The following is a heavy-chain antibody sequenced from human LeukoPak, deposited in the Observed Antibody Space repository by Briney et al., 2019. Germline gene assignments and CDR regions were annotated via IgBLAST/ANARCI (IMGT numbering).Heavy chain of an antibody. Sequence: SETLSLTCNVSGGSISSRSYYWGWIRQPPGKGLEWIGTIYYSGSTYYNPSLKSRVTISVDTSKNQFSLKVSSVTDADTAVYYCTRLVHYYYYYMDVWGKGTTVTVSS. CDR1: GGSISSRSYY. CDR2: IYYSGST. V-gene: IGHV4-39*01. CDR3: TRLVHYYYYYMDV. J-gene: IGHJ6*03.